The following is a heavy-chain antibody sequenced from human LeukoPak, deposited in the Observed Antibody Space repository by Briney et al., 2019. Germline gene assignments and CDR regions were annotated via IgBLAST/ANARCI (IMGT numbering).Heavy chain of an antibody. V-gene: IGHV3-23*01. CDR1: GFAFSTYA. CDR3: AKSRGPNTFGGVHDY. CDR2: ISGSGAIT. J-gene: IGHJ4*02. D-gene: IGHD3-16*01. Sequence: PGGSLRLSCAASGFAFSTYAMSWVRQAPGKGLEWVSTISGSGAITYYADSVKGRFTISRDSSKSTMYLQMNSLRADDTAGYYCAKSRGPNTFGGVHDYWGQGALVTVSS.